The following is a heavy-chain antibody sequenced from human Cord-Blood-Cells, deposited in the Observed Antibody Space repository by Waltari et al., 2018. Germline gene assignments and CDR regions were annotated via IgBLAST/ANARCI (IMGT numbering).Heavy chain of an antibody. CDR3: ARGDTAMANDY. D-gene: IGHD5-18*01. CDR1: GLPFSSHA. CDR2: ISYDGSNK. J-gene: IGHJ4*02. V-gene: IGHV3-30-3*01. Sequence: QVRLVESVGGVVQPGRSLRLSCCASGLPFSSHAMPLVRQAPGKGLEWVAVISYDGSNKYYADSVKGRFTISRDNSKNTLYLQMNSLRAEDTAVYYCARGDTAMANDYWGQGTLVTVSS.